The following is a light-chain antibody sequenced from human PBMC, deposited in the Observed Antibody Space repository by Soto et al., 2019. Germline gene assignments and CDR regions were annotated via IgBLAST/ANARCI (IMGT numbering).Light chain of an antibody. CDR3: QQYNDSFPYT. CDR2: EAS. Sequence: DIQLTQSPSTLSASVGDRVTITCRASQSISTGLAWYQQKPGTAPKLLMYEASTLESGVPSRFSGSRSGTEFTLTVSSLQPDDFATYYCQQYNDSFPYTFGQGTKVDIK. CDR1: QSISTG. V-gene: IGKV1-5*03. J-gene: IGKJ2*01.